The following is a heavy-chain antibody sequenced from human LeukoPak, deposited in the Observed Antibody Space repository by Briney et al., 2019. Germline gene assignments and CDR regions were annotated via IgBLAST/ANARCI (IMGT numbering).Heavy chain of an antibody. CDR1: GGTFSSYA. V-gene: IGHV1-69*05. CDR3: ARDRGYTRDFDY. J-gene: IGHJ4*02. CDR2: IIPIFGTA. Sequence: ASVKVSCKASGGTFSSYAISWVRQAPGQGLEWMGGIIPIFGTANYAQKFQGRVTITRDTSATTAYMELSSLTSEDTAVYYCARDRGYTRDFDYWGQGTLVTVSS. D-gene: IGHD5-18*01.